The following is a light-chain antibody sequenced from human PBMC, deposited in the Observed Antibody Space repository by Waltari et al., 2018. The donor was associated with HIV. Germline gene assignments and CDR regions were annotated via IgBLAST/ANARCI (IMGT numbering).Light chain of an antibody. CDR3: QSSDSIIAV. CDR1: SGSIDSNY. CDR2: EDT. Sequence: NFMLTQPHSVSGSPGKTVIISCTRSSGSIDSNYVPWYQQRPGSAPIILIYEDTERPSGVSERFSASIDSSSNSASLTISGLKTEDEADYYCQSSDSIIAVFGGGTKLTVL. J-gene: IGLJ3*02. V-gene: IGLV6-57*03.